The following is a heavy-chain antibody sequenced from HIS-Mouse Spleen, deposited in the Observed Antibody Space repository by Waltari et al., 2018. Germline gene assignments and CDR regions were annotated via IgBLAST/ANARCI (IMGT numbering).Heavy chain of an antibody. CDR3: AREIPYSSSWYDWYFDL. CDR2: IYYSGST. Sequence: QLQLQESGPGLVKPSETLSLTCNVSGCSISSSSYYWGWIRPPPGKGLAWIGSIYYSGSTYYNPSLKSRVTISVDTSKNQFSLKLSSVTAADTAVYYCAREIPYSSSWYDWYFDLWGRGTLVTVSS. CDR1: GCSISSSSYY. D-gene: IGHD6-13*01. J-gene: IGHJ2*01. V-gene: IGHV4-39*07.